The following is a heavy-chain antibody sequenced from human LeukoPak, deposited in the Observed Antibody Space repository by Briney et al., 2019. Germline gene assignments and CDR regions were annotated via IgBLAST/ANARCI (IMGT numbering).Heavy chain of an antibody. J-gene: IGHJ4*02. CDR1: GYTFTGYY. Sequence: GASVKVSFKASGYTFTGYYMHWVRQAPGQGLEWMGWINPNSGGTNYAQKFQGRVTMTRDTSISTAYMELSRLRSDDTAVYYCARRIAAAGTRGGFDYWGQGTLVTVSS. CDR2: INPNSGGT. D-gene: IGHD6-13*01. V-gene: IGHV1-2*02. CDR3: ARRIAAAGTRGGFDY.